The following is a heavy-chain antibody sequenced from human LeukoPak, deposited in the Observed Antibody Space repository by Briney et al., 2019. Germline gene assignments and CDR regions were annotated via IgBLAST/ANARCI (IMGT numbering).Heavy chain of an antibody. CDR2: IKQDGSEK. V-gene: IGHV3-7*01. CDR1: GFTFSSYW. J-gene: IGHJ6*02. CDR3: ARDQPYDYVWGSYLYYYGMDV. D-gene: IGHD3-16*02. Sequence: GGSLRLSCAASGFTFSSYWMSWVRQAPGKGLEWVANIKQDGSEKYCVDSVKGRFTISRDNAKNSLYLQMNSLRAEDTAVYYCARDQPYDYVWGSYLYYYGMDVWGQGTTVTVSS.